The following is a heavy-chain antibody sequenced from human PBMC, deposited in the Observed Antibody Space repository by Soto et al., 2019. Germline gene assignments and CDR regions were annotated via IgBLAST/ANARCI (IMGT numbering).Heavy chain of an antibody. CDR3: ARDQIRGYYDSSGYVRFDAFDI. Sequence: SVHGSCKASGGTFSSYAISWVRQAPGQGLEWMGGIIPIFGTANYAQKFQGRVTITADESTSTAYMELSSLRSEDTAVYYCARDQIRGYYDSSGYVRFDAFDIWGQGTMVTVSS. CDR1: GGTFSSYA. V-gene: IGHV1-69*13. CDR2: IIPIFGTA. D-gene: IGHD3-22*01. J-gene: IGHJ3*02.